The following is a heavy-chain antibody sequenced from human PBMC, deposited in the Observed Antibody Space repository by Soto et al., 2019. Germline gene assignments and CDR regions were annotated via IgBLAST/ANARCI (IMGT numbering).Heavy chain of an antibody. Sequence: DVQLVETGGGLIQPGGSLRLSCAASGFIVSSSYMSWVRQAPGKGLQWVSVIYSDGRTYYADSVKGRFTNSRDNSKNTLYLQMTSLSAEDTAVYYCARCSGWYGQCYFDCWGQGTLVTVSS. J-gene: IGHJ4*02. D-gene: IGHD6-13*01. V-gene: IGHV3-53*02. CDR1: GFIVSSSY. CDR3: ARCSGWYGQCYFDC. CDR2: IYSDGRT.